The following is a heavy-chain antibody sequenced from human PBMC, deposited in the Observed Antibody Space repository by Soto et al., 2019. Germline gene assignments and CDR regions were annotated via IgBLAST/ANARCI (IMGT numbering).Heavy chain of an antibody. J-gene: IGHJ5*02. V-gene: IGHV1-69*13. CDR2: IIPIFGTA. Sequence: GASVKVSCTASGGTFSSYAISWVRQAPGQGLEWMGGIIPIFGTANYAQKFQGRVTITADESTSTAYMELSSLRSEDTAVYYCARSRADSSPRYNWFDPWGQGTLVTVS. CDR3: ARSRADSSPRYNWFDP. D-gene: IGHD6-13*01. CDR1: GGTFSSYA.